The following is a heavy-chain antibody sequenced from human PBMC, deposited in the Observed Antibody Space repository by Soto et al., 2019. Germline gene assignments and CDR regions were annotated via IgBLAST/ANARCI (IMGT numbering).Heavy chain of an antibody. CDR1: GVSFSNRG. CDR2: ISSRGGTT. V-gene: IGHV3-23*01. Sequence: WGSRIIPCASSGVSFSNRGIDWVRQAPGKGMEWFSTISSRGGTTYYADCVKGRFTIPRDNSKNTLFLQMNSLRADDTAVYYCPEEGQYGLLPGYYYYWGQGSRVTVSS. D-gene: IGHD3-9*01. CDR3: PEEGQYGLLPGYYYY. J-gene: IGHJ4*02.